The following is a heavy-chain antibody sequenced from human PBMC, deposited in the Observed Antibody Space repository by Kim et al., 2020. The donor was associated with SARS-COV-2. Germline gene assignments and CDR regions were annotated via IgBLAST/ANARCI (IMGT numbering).Heavy chain of an antibody. CDR3: ATYRISLVRDYGLDV. D-gene: IGHD3-10*01. J-gene: IGHJ6*02. V-gene: IGHV1-24*01. Sequence: AQKFQGRLTMTEETSTDTAYMELSSLRSEDTAVYYCATYRISLVRDYGLDVWGQGTTVTVSS.